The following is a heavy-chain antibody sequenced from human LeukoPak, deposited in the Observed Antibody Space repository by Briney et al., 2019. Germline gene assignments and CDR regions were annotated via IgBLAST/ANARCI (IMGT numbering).Heavy chain of an antibody. CDR1: GGTFSRYA. Sequence: SVKVSCKASGGTFSRYAISWVRQAPGQGLEWMGGIIPIFGTANYAQKFQGRVTITTDESTSTAYMELSSLRSEDTAVYYCARGWSIAARDPFDYWGQGTLVTVSS. V-gene: IGHV1-69*05. J-gene: IGHJ4*02. CDR3: ARGWSIAARDPFDY. CDR2: IIPIFGTA. D-gene: IGHD6-6*01.